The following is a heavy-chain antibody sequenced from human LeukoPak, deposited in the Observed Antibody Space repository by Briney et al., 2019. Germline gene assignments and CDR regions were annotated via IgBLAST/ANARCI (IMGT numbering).Heavy chain of an antibody. CDR2: MNPNSGNT. CDR3: ARMSSPLQYNWFDP. CDR1: GYTFTSYD. D-gene: IGHD1-14*01. V-gene: IGHV1-8*01. Sequence: ASVKVSCKASGYTFTSYDINWVRQATGQGLEWMGWMNPNSGNTGYAQKFQGRVTMTRNTTISTAYMELSSLRSEDTAVYYCARMSSPLQYNWFDPWGQGTLVTVSS. J-gene: IGHJ5*02.